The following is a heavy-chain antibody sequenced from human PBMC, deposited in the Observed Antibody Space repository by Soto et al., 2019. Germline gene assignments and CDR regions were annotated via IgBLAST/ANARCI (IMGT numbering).Heavy chain of an antibody. CDR1: GGSFSGYY. CDR2: INHSGST. D-gene: IGHD1-7*01. Sequence: SETLSLTCAGYGGSFSGYYWSWIRQPPGKGLEWIGEINHSGSTNYNQSLKSRVTISVDTSKNQFSLKLYSVTAADTAVYYCARGFGTTWRRYFANWGQGTLVTVSS. V-gene: IGHV4-34*01. J-gene: IGHJ4*02. CDR3: ARGFGTTWRRYFAN.